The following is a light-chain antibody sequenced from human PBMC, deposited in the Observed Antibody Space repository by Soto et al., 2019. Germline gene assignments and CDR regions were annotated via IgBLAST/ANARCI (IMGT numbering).Light chain of an antibody. CDR1: QSVGRDY. CDR2: EAS. Sequence: EIVLSQSPGTLSMSPGERATLSCRASQSVGRDYLAWFQQKPGQAPRLLIYEASTRATGIPDRFSGSGSGTDFNLTFSRLEPEDFAVYFCHQYATSPLTFGGGTKVDIK. CDR3: HQYATSPLT. V-gene: IGKV3-20*01. J-gene: IGKJ4*01.